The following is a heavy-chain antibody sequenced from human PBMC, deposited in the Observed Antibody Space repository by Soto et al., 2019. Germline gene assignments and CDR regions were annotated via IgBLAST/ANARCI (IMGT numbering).Heavy chain of an antibody. CDR2: ISAYNGNT. Sequence: QVQLVQSGAEVKKPGASVKVSCKASGYTFTSYGISWVRQAPGQGLEWMGWISAYNGNTNYAQKLQGRVTMTTDTSTSTAYMELRSVRSDDTSGYYGARVDTAMVAVDYWGQGTLVTVSS. J-gene: IGHJ4*02. CDR3: ARVDTAMVAVDY. D-gene: IGHD5-18*01. V-gene: IGHV1-18*04. CDR1: GYTFTSYG.